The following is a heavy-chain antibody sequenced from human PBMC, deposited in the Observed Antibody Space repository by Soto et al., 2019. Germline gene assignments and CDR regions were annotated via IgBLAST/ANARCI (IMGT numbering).Heavy chain of an antibody. CDR2: IIPIFGTA. J-gene: IGHJ6*02. V-gene: IGHV1-69*01. D-gene: IGHD5-12*01. CDR1: GGTFSSYA. Sequence: QVQLVQSGAEVKKPGSSVKVCCKASGGTFSSYAISWVRQAPGQGLEWMGGIIPIFGTANYAQKFQGRVTITADESTSTDYMELSSLRSEDTAVYYCARDPATGGSYYYYGMDVWGQGTTVTASS. CDR3: ARDPATGGSYYYYGMDV.